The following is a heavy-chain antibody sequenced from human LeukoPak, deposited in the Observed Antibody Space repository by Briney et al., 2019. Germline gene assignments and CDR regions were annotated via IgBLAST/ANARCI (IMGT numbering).Heavy chain of an antibody. D-gene: IGHD5-18*01. V-gene: IGHV3-23*01. J-gene: IGHJ4*02. CDR1: GFTFSSYA. Sequence: GGSLRLSCAASGFTFSSYAMSWVRQAPGKGLEWVSAISGSGGSTYYADSVKGRFTISRDNSKNTLYLQMNSLRAEDTAVYYCAGSWIQLWLRGYYFDYWGQGTLVTVSS. CDR3: AGSWIQLWLRGYYFDY. CDR2: ISGSGGST.